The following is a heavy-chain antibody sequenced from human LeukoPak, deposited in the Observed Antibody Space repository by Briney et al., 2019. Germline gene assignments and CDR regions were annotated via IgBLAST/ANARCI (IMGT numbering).Heavy chain of an antibody. J-gene: IGHJ3*02. V-gene: IGHV3-23*01. Sequence: GGSLRLSCAASGFTFSSYALSWVRQAPGKGLEWVSAISGSGGTTYYADSVKGRFTISRDNSKNTLYLHMNSLRAEDTAMYYCAKKRDAFDIWGQGTVVAVSS. D-gene: IGHD5-24*01. CDR2: ISGSGGTT. CDR3: AKKRDAFDI. CDR1: GFTFSSYA.